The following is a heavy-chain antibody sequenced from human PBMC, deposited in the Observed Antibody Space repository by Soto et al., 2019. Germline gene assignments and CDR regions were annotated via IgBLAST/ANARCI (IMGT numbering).Heavy chain of an antibody. V-gene: IGHV4-4*02. D-gene: IGHD2-2*01. J-gene: IGHJ5*02. Sequence: PSETLSLTCAVSSGSISSSNWWSWVRQPPGKGLEWIGEIYHSGSTNYNPSLKSRVTISVDKSKNQFSLKLSSVTAADTAVYYCARVVGNSWYVWFDPWGQGTLVTVSS. CDR3: ARVVGNSWYVWFDP. CDR2: IYHSGST. CDR1: SGSISSSNW.